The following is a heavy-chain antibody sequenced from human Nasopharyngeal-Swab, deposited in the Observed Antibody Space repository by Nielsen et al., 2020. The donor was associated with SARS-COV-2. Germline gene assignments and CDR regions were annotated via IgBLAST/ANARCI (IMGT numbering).Heavy chain of an antibody. D-gene: IGHD2-8*02. CDR2: INQDGSAQ. V-gene: IGHV3-7*01. CDR1: GFTFSSSW. J-gene: IGHJ4*02. CDR3: ARDRVFGYTGAWNSVFDY. Sequence: GESLKISCAASGFTFSSSWMNWFRPAPEKGLEWVANINQDGSAQNYVDSVRGRLTISRDNTKNSLYLRMDSLRIEDTGVYYCARDRVFGYTGAWNSVFDYWGQGTLVAVSS.